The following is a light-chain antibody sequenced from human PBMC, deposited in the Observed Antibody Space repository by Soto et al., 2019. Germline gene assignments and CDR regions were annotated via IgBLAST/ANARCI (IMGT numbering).Light chain of an antibody. V-gene: IGKV1-16*02. J-gene: IGKJ1*01. Sequence: DIQMTQSPSSLSASVGDSVTITCRASQDISHYLVWFQQKPGKAPKSLIFGASFLQSGVPSKFRGGGSGTDFTLTITSLQPDDFATYYCQQYDTHPWTFGQGTKVEIK. CDR1: QDISHY. CDR3: QQYDTHPWT. CDR2: GAS.